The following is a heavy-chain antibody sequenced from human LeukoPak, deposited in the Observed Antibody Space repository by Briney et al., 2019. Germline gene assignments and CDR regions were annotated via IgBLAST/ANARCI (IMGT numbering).Heavy chain of an antibody. CDR1: GYTFTRHY. J-gene: IGHJ3*02. D-gene: IGHD2-8*01. Sequence: ASVKVSCKASGYTFTRHYMNWVRQAPGQGLEWMGKINPSSGGTGYAQKFQGRVTMTRDTSTSTVYMELTSLRSEDTAVYYCARDGLYCTNGVCSSDIWGQGTLVTVSS. V-gene: IGHV1-46*01. CDR2: INPSSGGT. CDR3: ARDGLYCTNGVCSSDI.